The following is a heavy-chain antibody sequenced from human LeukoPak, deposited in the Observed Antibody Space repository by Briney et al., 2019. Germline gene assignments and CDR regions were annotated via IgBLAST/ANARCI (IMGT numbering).Heavy chain of an antibody. J-gene: IGHJ4*02. D-gene: IGHD5/OR15-5a*01. CDR1: GYTFTNYH. V-gene: IGHV1-2*02. CDR3: AREGMDIESSITSIESYYFDY. Sequence: ASVKVSCKASGYTFTNYHMHWVRQAPGQGLEWMGWINPNSGGTDYAQKFQGRITMTRDTSITTAYIEVSRLRSDDTAIYYCAREGMDIESSITSIESYYFDYWGQGSLVTVSS. CDR2: INPNSGGT.